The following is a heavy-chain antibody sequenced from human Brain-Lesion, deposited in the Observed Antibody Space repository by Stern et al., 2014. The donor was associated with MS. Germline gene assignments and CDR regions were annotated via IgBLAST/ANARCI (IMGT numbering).Heavy chain of an antibody. CDR2: IYYSGNT. Sequence: QVQLVESGPGLVKPSETLSLTCTVAGGSVSSTSYAWAWIRQPPGKGLEWIGTIYYSGNTYYSPSLTSRLTISLDTSKNQFSPRLRSGTAADTAVYYCAGEEDIRYCSGGSCTGNWFDPWGQGTLVTVSS. D-gene: IGHD2-15*01. J-gene: IGHJ5*02. CDR3: AGEEDIRYCSGGSCTGNWFDP. CDR1: GGSVSSTSYA. V-gene: IGHV4-39*01.